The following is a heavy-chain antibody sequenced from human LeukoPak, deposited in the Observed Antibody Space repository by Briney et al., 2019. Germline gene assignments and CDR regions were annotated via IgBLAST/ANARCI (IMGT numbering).Heavy chain of an antibody. V-gene: IGHV3-23*01. J-gene: IGHJ6*03. CDR1: GFTFSSYG. CDR3: AKSGPGQKWFGELSGGYYYYYYMDV. CDR2: ISGSGGST. Sequence: PGGSLRLSCAASGFTFSSYGMSWVRQAPGKGLEWVSAISGSGGSTYYADSVKGRFTISRDNSKNTLYLQMNSLRAEDTAVYYCAKSGPGQKWFGELSGGYYYYYYMDVWGKGTTVTISS. D-gene: IGHD3-10*01.